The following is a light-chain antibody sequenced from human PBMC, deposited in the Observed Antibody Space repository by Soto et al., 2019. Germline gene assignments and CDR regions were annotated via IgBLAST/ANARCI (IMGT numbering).Light chain of an antibody. CDR3: SSYTSTTLV. CDR1: SSDVGGSNH. J-gene: IGLJ2*01. V-gene: IGLV2-14*01. CDR2: GVS. Sequence: QSALTQPASVSGSPGQSITISCTGTSSDVGGSNHVSWYQQHPGKAPKLMIYGVSNRPSGISNRVSGSKSGNTASLTISGLQAEDEADYYCSSYTSTTLVFGGGTKVTAL.